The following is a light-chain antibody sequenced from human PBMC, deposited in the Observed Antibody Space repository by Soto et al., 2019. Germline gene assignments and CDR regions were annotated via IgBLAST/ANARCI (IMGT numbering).Light chain of an antibody. J-gene: IGLJ1*01. CDR2: QVS. CDR1: SSDVGGFNY. Sequence: QSVLAQPASVSGSPGQSITISCTGTSSDVGGFNYVSWYQQYPGKAPTLMIFQVSSRSSGVSNRFFGSKSGNTASLTISGLQAEDEADYYCQSYDSSLSGYVFGTGTKVTVL. V-gene: IGLV2-14*01. CDR3: QSYDSSLSGYV.